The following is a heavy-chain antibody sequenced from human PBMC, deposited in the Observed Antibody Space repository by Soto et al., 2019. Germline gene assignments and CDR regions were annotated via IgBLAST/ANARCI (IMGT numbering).Heavy chain of an antibody. D-gene: IGHD1-7*01. Sequence: GESLKISCKGSGYSFTSYWIGWVRQMPGKGLEWMGIIYPGDSDTRYSPSFQGQVTISADKSISTAYLQWSSLKASDTAMYYCARQGARTGTSHNYYYYGMDVWGQGTTVTVSS. J-gene: IGHJ6*02. CDR3: ARQGARTGTSHNYYYYGMDV. CDR1: GYSFTSYW. CDR2: IYPGDSDT. V-gene: IGHV5-51*01.